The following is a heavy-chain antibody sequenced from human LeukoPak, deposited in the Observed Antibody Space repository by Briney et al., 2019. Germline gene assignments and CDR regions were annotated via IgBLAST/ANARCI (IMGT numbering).Heavy chain of an antibody. CDR1: GFTFSNFA. CDR3: AATIALP. V-gene: IGHV3-23*01. D-gene: IGHD5-12*01. J-gene: IGHJ5*02. Sequence: GGSLRLSCAASGFTFSNFAMSWVRQAPGKGLEWVSAITGSSGRTYYADSVKGWFTISRDNSKNTLYLQMNSLRAEDTAVYYCAATIALPWGQGTLVTVSS. CDR2: ITGSSGRT.